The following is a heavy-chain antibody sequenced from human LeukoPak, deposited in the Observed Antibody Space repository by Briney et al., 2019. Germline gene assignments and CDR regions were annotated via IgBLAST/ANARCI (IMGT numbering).Heavy chain of an antibody. CDR2: IKQDGSVA. CDR1: GITFSSYW. CDR3: AGGQGYLIQL. J-gene: IGHJ4*02. Sequence: GGSLRLSCEGSGITFSSYWMNWVRQAPGKGLEWVAIIKQDGSVAHYVDSVKGRLTISRDNAKNSLYLQINNLRAEDTAVYYCAGGQGYLIQLWGQGTLVTVSS. V-gene: IGHV3-7*01. D-gene: IGHD2-15*01.